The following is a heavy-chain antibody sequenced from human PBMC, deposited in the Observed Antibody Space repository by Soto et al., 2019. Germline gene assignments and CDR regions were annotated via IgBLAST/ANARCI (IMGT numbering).Heavy chain of an antibody. J-gene: IGHJ6*02. Sequence: GGSLRLSCAVSGFTFSNHAMSWVRQAPGKGLEWVSGISGSGGYTYYADSVKGRFTISRDNPRNTLYLQMNSLRAEDTAVYYCAKAIAAGGGYTGSCSDVWGQGTTVTVSS. D-gene: IGHD6-25*01. CDR2: ISGSGGYT. CDR1: GFTFSNHA. V-gene: IGHV3-23*01. CDR3: AKAIAAGGGYTGSCSDV.